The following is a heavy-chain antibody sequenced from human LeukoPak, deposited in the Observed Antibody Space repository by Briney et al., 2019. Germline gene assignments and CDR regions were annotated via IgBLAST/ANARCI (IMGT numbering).Heavy chain of an antibody. CDR2: IYYSGST. J-gene: IGHJ4*02. D-gene: IGHD3-22*01. CDR1: GGSISSSSYS. CDR3: ARLGWGYYDSSGYYVSY. V-gene: IGHV4-39*01. Sequence: TSETLSLTCTVSGGSISSSSYSWGWLRQPPGKGLEWIGSIYYSGSTYYNPSLKSRVTISVDTFKNQFSLKLSSVTAADTAVYYCARLGWGYYDSSGYYVSYWGQGNLVTVSS.